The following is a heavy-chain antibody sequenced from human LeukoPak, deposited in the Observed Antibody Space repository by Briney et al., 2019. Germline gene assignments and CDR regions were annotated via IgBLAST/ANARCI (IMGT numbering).Heavy chain of an antibody. Sequence: GGSLRLSCAASGFTFDDYGMSWVRQAPGKGLEWVSGINWNGGSTGYADSVKGRFTISRDNAKNSLYLQMNSLRAEDTALYYCARESYDSSGYYFSFYIYALDIWGQGTMVTVSS. D-gene: IGHD3-22*01. CDR2: INWNGGST. CDR3: ARESYDSSGYYFSFYIYALDI. J-gene: IGHJ3*02. V-gene: IGHV3-20*04. CDR1: GFTFDDYG.